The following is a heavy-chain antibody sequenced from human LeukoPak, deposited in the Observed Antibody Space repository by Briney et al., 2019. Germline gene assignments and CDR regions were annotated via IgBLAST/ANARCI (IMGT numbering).Heavy chain of an antibody. Sequence: SETLSLTCTVSGGSISSGGYYWSWIRQHPGKGLEWIGYIYYSGSTYYNPSLKSRVTISVDTSKNQFSLKLSSLTAADTAVYYCARGGTAVIAPYAFDIWGQGTMVTVSS. D-gene: IGHD4-23*01. CDR1: GGSISSGGYY. V-gene: IGHV4-31*03. CDR3: ARGGTAVIAPYAFDI. J-gene: IGHJ3*02. CDR2: IYYSGST.